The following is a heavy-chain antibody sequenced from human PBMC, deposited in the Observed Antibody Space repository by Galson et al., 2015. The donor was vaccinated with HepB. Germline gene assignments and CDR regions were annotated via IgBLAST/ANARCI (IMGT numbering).Heavy chain of an antibody. Sequence: PALVKPTQTLTLTCSFSGFSLRTGVEGVSWFRQPPGKALEWLALIYWDDDKRYSPSLKNRLTITKDTSKKQVVLKMTNMEPGDTAKYFCAHRLRADAFDVWGQGTVVTVSS. V-gene: IGHV2-5*02. J-gene: IGHJ3*01. CDR2: IYWDDDK. CDR1: GFSLRTGVEG. CDR3: AHRLRADAFDV.